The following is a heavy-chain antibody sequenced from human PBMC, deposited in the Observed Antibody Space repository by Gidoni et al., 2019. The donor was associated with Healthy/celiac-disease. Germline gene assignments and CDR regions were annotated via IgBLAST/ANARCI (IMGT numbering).Heavy chain of an antibody. D-gene: IGHD2-8*01. CDR2: IIPLLGIA. V-gene: IGHV1-69*02. J-gene: IGHJ6*02. CDR1: GATFSSYT. Sequence: QVQLVQSGAEFQKPVSSVKFSCTASGATFSSYTISWVRQAPGQGLEWMGRIIPLLGIANYAQKFQGRVTITADKSTSTADMELSSLRSEDTAVYYCARGMGGQVHPYGMDVWGQGTTVTVSS. CDR3: ARGMGGQVHPYGMDV.